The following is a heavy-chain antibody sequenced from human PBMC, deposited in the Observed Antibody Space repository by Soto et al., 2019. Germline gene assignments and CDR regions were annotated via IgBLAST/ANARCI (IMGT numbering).Heavy chain of an antibody. D-gene: IGHD6-13*01. V-gene: IGHV3-53*01. J-gene: IGHJ6*02. CDR3: ARVPAAGSFYYYGMDV. Sequence: EVQLVESGGGLIQPGGSLRLSCAASGFSVSGNYMTWVRQAPGKGLEWVSAIYSGGSTYYADSVKGRFTISRDNSKNTLYLQMNSLRAEDTAEYYCARVPAAGSFYYYGMDVWGQGTTVTVSS. CDR2: IYSGGST. CDR1: GFSVSGNY.